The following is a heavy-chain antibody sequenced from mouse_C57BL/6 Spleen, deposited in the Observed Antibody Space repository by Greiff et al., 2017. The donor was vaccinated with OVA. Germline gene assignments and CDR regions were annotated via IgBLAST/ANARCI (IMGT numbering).Heavy chain of an antibody. D-gene: IGHD2-1*01. CDR3: AREAYGNYGEDY. Sequence: QVQLKESGAELVKPGASVKMSCKASGYTFTSYWITWVKQRPGQGLEWIGDIYPGSGSTNYNEKFKSKATLTVDTSSSTAYMQLSSLTSEDSAVYYCAREAYGNYGEDYWGQGTTLTVSS. V-gene: IGHV1-55*01. J-gene: IGHJ2*01. CDR1: GYTFTSYW. CDR2: IYPGSGST.